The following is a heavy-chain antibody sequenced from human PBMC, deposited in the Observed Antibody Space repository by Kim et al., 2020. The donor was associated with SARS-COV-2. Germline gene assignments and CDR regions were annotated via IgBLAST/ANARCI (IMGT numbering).Heavy chain of an antibody. CDR3: ARDHCSSTSCYDYYYYYGMDV. Sequence: ASVKVSCKASGYTFTSYAMNWVRQAPGQGLEWRGWINTNTGNPTYAQGFTGRFVFSLDTSVSTAYLQISSLKAEDTAVYYCARDHCSSTSCYDYYYYYGMDVWGQGTTVPVS. D-gene: IGHD2-2*01. J-gene: IGHJ6*02. CDR2: INTNTGNP. V-gene: IGHV7-4-1*02. CDR1: GYTFTSYA.